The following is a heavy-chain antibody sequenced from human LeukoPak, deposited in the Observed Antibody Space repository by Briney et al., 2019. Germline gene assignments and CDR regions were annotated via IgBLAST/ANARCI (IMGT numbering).Heavy chain of an antibody. D-gene: IGHD6-6*01. CDR2: IIPIFGTA. V-gene: IGHV1-69*05. CDR3: ARGIAARRGLFDY. J-gene: IGHJ4*02. Sequence: ASVKVSCKASGGTFSSYAISWVRQAPGQGLEWMGGIIPIFGTANYAQKFQGRVTITTDESTSTAYMELSSLRSEDTAVYYCARGIAARRGLFDYWGQGTLVTVSS. CDR1: GGTFSSYA.